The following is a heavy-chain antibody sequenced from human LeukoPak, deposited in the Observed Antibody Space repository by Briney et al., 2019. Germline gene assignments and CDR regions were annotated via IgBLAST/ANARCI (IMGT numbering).Heavy chain of an antibody. Sequence: PSETLSLTCTVSGYSISSGYYWGWIRQPPGKGLEWIGSIYHSGSTYYNPSLKSRVTISVDTSKNQFSLKLSSVTAADTAVYYCARDPGYYYYYMDVWGKGTTVTVSS. V-gene: IGHV4-38-2*02. CDR1: GYSISSGYY. CDR2: IYHSGST. J-gene: IGHJ6*03. CDR3: ARDPGYYYYYMDV.